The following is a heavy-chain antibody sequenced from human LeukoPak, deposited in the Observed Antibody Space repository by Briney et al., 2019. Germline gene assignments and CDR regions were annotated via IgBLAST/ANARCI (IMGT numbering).Heavy chain of an antibody. Sequence: PSETLSLTCAVYGGSFSGYYWSWIRQPPGKGLEWIGEINHSGSTNYNPSLKGRVTISVDTSKNQFSLKLSSVTAADTAVYYCASHKDYYYSYMDVWGKGTTVTISS. CDR3: ASHKDYYYSYMDV. CDR2: INHSGST. V-gene: IGHV4-34*01. CDR1: GGSFSGYY. J-gene: IGHJ6*03.